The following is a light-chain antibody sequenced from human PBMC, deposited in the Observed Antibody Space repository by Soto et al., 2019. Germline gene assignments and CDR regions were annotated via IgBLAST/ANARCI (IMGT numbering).Light chain of an antibody. CDR3: QQRNSYPIT. Sequence: DIQLTQSPSFLSASVGDRVTITCRASQGISSYLAWYQQKPGKAPNLLIHTASTLQSGVPSRFSGSGSVTEFSLTSSSLQPEDFATYYCQQRNSYPITFGQGTRLEIK. CDR2: TAS. V-gene: IGKV1-9*01. J-gene: IGKJ5*01. CDR1: QGISSY.